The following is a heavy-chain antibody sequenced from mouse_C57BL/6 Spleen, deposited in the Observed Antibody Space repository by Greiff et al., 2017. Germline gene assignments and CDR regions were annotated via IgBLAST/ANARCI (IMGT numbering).Heavy chain of an antibody. CDR1: EYEFPSHD. Sequence: EVMLVESGGGLVQPGESLKLSCESNEYEFPSHDMSWVRKTPEKRLELVAAINSDGGSTYYPDTMERRFIISRDNTKKTLYLQMSRLRSKDTALYSCAIRSYGNGFAYWGQGTLVTVSA. J-gene: IGHJ3*01. CDR3: AIRSYGNGFAY. V-gene: IGHV5-2*01. D-gene: IGHD2-1*01. CDR2: INSDGGST.